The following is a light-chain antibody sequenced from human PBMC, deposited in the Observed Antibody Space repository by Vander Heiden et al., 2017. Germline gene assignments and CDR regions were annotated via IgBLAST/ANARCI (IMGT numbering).Light chain of an antibody. J-gene: IGKJ5*01. V-gene: IGKV3-20*01. Sequence: EIVLTQSPGTLSLSPGERATLSCRASQSVSSSYLAWYQQKPGQAPRLLIYGASSRATGIQDRCRGSGSGTDFTLTISRLEREDFAVYYCQQYGSSFGQGTRLEIK. CDR1: QSVSSSY. CDR2: GAS. CDR3: QQYGSS.